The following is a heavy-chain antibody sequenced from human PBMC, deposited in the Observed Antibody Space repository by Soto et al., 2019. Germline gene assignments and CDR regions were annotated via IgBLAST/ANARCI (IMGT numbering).Heavy chain of an antibody. CDR2: IYYSGST. CDR3: ARDQRSGWYYYYGMDV. D-gene: IGHD6-19*01. CDR1: GGSISSGDYY. V-gene: IGHV4-30-4*01. J-gene: IGHJ6*02. Sequence: SETLSLTCTVSGGSISSGDYYWSWIRQPPGKGLEWIGYIYYSGSTYYNPSLKSRVTISVDTSKNQFSLKLSSVTAADTAVYYCARDQRSGWYYYYGMDVWGQGTTVTVSS.